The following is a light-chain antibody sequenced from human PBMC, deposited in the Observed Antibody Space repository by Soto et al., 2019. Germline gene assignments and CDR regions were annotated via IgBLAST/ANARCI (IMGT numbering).Light chain of an antibody. J-gene: IGKJ1*01. CDR1: QSLGTAY. V-gene: IGKV3-20*01. Sequence: DIVLTQSPGTLSLSPGDRATLSCRASQSLGTAYLAWYQQRPGQAPKLLIYAAFTRATRTPDRFSGGGSGTDFTLTISRVEPEDFAVYYCQQYGRTLPWTFGQGTKVEIK. CDR3: QQYGRTLPWT. CDR2: AAF.